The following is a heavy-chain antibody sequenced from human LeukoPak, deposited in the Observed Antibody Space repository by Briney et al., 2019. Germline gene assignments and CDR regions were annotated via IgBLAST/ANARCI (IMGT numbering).Heavy chain of an antibody. D-gene: IGHD3-9*01. CDR2: IYSGGST. Sequence: GGSLRPSCAASGFTVSSNYMSWVRQAPGKGLEWVSVIYSGGSTYYADSVKGRFTISRDNSKNTLYLQMNSLRAEDTAVYYCARAYDILTGYGMDVWGQGTTVTVSS. CDR1: GFTVSSNY. V-gene: IGHV3-66*01. CDR3: ARAYDILTGYGMDV. J-gene: IGHJ6*02.